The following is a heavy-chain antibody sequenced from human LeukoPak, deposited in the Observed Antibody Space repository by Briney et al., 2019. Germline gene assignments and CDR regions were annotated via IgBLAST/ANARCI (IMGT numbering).Heavy chain of an antibody. CDR3: ARDLAYYGMDV. Sequence: GGSLRLSCAASGFTFSSYSMNWVRQAPGKGLEWVSPISSSSSYIYYADSVKGRFTISRDNAKNSLYLQMNSLRAEDTAVYYCARDLAYYGMDVWGQGTTVTVSS. V-gene: IGHV3-21*01. CDR2: ISSSSSYI. J-gene: IGHJ6*02. CDR1: GFTFSSYS.